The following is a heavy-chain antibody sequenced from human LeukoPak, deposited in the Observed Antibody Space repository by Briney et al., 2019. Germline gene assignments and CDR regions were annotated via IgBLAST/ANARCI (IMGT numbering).Heavy chain of an antibody. CDR1: GFTFDDYA. Sequence: PGGSLRLSCAASGFTFDDYAMHWVRQAPGKGLEWVSGISWNSGSIGYADSVKGRFTISSDNAKNSLYLQMNSLRAEDTALYYCAKGVVLRYFDPMTFNYYFDYWGQGTLVTVSS. CDR3: AKGVVLRYFDPMTFNYYFDY. CDR2: ISWNSGSI. J-gene: IGHJ4*02. D-gene: IGHD3-9*01. V-gene: IGHV3-9*01.